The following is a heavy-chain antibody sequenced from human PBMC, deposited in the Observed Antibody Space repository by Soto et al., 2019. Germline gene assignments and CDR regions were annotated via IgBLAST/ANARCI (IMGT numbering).Heavy chain of an antibody. CDR2: ISSSGGST. Sequence: EVQLLQSGGGLVQPGGSLRLSCAASGFTFSIYVMSWVRQAPGKGLEWVSAISSSGGSTYYPDSVKGRFTISRDNPKNTLYLQMNSLRAEDTAVYYCAKPYSGKYYFDYWGQGTLVTVSS. J-gene: IGHJ4*02. D-gene: IGHD1-26*01. V-gene: IGHV3-23*01. CDR1: GFTFSIYV. CDR3: AKPYSGKYYFDY.